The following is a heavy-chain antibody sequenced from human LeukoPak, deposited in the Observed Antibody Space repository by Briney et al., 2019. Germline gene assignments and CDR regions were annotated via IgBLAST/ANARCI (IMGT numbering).Heavy chain of an antibody. Sequence: PGGSLRLSCEGPEMFFNTWSLSWVRQAPGKGLECIAYISSSGSTIYYADSVKGRFTISRDNSKNMVYLQMNSLRPEDTAVYYCARGEDGFWSGYVEHWGQGTLVTVSS. CDR1: EMFFNTWS. D-gene: IGHD3-3*01. J-gene: IGHJ1*01. CDR2: ISSSGSTI. CDR3: ARGEDGFWSGYVEH. V-gene: IGHV3-48*01.